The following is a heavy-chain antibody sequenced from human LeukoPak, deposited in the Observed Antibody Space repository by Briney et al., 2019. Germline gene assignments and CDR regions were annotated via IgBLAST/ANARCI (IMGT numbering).Heavy chain of an antibody. Sequence: GGSLRLSCAASGFTFSSYWMSWVRQAPGRGLEWVANIKEDGSEKYYVDSVKGRFTTSRDNAKNSLYLQMNSPRAEDTAVYYCARVCSSTTCYLGVRGDYWGQGTLVTVSS. CDR2: IKEDGSEK. D-gene: IGHD2-2*01. CDR3: ARVCSSTTCYLGVRGDY. V-gene: IGHV3-7*01. J-gene: IGHJ4*02. CDR1: GFTFSSYW.